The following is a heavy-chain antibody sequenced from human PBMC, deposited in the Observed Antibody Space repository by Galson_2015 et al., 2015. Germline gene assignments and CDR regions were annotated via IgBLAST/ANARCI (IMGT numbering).Heavy chain of an antibody. D-gene: IGHD4-23*01. J-gene: IGHJ4*02. CDR1: GFTLSRNA. Sequence: SLRLSCAASGFTLSRNAMTWVRQAPGKGLEWVSAIEGSNDNTHYADSVKGRFTMSRDNSKSTMYLQMNSLRAEDTAVYYCAKDRLRWALDYWGQGTLVTVSS. V-gene: IGHV3-23*01. CDR3: AKDRLRWALDY. CDR2: IEGSNDNT.